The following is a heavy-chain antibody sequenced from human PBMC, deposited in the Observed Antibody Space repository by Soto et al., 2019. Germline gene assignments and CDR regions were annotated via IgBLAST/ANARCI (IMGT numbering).Heavy chain of an antibody. J-gene: IGHJ4*02. Sequence: EVQLVESGGGLVQPGGSLRLSCAASGFTFSSYSMNWVRQAPGKGLEWVSSISSSSSYIYYADSVKGRFTISRDNAKNSLYLQMNSLRAEDTAVYYCASSTAVPGLYYFDYWGQGTLVTVSS. CDR3: ASSTAVPGLYYFDY. V-gene: IGHV3-21*01. CDR2: ISSSSSYI. D-gene: IGHD6-19*01. CDR1: GFTFSSYS.